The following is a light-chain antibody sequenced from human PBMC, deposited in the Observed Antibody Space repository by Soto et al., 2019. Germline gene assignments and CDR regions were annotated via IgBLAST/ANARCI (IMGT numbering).Light chain of an antibody. CDR1: QSVSSY. Sequence: EIKVNQSPATLSSSPGDRATLSCRASQSVSSYLAWYQQKPGQAPRLLVYDASTRATGIPARFSGSGSGTDFTLSISSLEPEDFAVYFCQQRSKWPLTFGGGTKVDIK. J-gene: IGKJ4*01. V-gene: IGKV3-11*01. CDR3: QQRSKWPLT. CDR2: DAS.